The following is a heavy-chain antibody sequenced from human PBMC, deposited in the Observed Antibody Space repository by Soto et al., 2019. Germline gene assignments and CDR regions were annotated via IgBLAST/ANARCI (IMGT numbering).Heavy chain of an antibody. CDR2: ISAYNGNT. V-gene: IGHV1-18*01. J-gene: IGHJ4*02. Sequence: QVQLVQSGAEVKKPGASVKVSCKASGYTFTSYGISWVRQAPGQGLEWMGGISAYNGNTKYVQKFQGRVTMTTDRYASTAYMELMSLRSDDTAVYYCARDAAAGLNDYWGQGALVTVSS. CDR1: GYTFTSYG. D-gene: IGHD6-13*01. CDR3: ARDAAAGLNDY.